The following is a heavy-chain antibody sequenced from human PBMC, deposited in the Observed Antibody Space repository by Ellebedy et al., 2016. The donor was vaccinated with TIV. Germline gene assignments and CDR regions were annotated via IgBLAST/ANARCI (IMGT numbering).Heavy chain of an antibody. Sequence: GESLKISCAASGFTFSNAWMSWVRQAPGKGLEWVGRIKSKTDGGTTDYAAPVKGRFTISRDDSKNTLYLQMNSLKTEDTAVYYCTTGGSGWYDENDYWGQGTLVTVSS. D-gene: IGHD6-19*01. V-gene: IGHV3-15*01. J-gene: IGHJ4*02. CDR2: IKSKTDGGTT. CDR3: TTGGSGWYDENDY. CDR1: GFTFSNAW.